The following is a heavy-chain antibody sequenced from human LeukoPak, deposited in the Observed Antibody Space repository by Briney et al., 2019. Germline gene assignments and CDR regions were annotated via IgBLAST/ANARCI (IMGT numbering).Heavy chain of an antibody. CDR3: ARKRIAAPRRALYGMDV. V-gene: IGHV3-33*01. Sequence: PRRSLRLSCAASGFTFSSYGMHWVRQAPGKGLEWVAVIWYDGSNKYYADSVKGRFTISRDNSKNTLYLQMNSLRAEDTAVYYCARKRIAAPRRALYGMDVWGQGTTVTVSS. CDR2: IWYDGSNK. J-gene: IGHJ6*02. CDR1: GFTFSSYG. D-gene: IGHD6-13*01.